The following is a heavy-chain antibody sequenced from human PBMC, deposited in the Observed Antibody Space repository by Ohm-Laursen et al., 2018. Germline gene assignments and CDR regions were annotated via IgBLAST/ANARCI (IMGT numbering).Heavy chain of an antibody. CDR3: ARDFPSSGWYSFDY. J-gene: IGHJ4*02. Sequence: GASVKASCKASGYTLTSYYMHWVRQAPGQGLEWMGIINSSSGSTRYAQKLQGRVTMTRDTSTSTVYMELSSLRSEDTAVYYCARDFPSSGWYSFDYWGQGTLVTVSS. CDR1: GYTLTSYY. CDR2: INSSSGST. V-gene: IGHV1-46*04. D-gene: IGHD6-19*01.